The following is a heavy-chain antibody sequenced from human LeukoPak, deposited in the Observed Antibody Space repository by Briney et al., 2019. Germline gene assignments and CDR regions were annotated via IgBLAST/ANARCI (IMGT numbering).Heavy chain of an antibody. CDR2: IYYSGST. CDR3: ARVIAAAGKGFDY. D-gene: IGHD6-13*01. Sequence: GSLRLSCAASGFTFSSYSMNWVRQPPGKGLEWIGSIYYSGSTYYNPSLKSRVTISVDTSKNQFSLKLSSVTAADTAVYYCARVIAAAGKGFDYWGQGTLVTVSS. CDR1: GFTFSSYS. J-gene: IGHJ4*02. V-gene: IGHV4-39*07.